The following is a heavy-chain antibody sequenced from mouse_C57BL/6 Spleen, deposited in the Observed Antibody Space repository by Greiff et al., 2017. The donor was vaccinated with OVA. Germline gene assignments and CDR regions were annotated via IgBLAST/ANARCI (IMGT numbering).Heavy chain of an antibody. CDR1: GYAFSSSW. D-gene: IGHD1-1*01. CDR3: ARSDYYGRMYYFDY. J-gene: IGHJ2*01. Sequence: QVQLQQSGPELVKPGASVKLSCKASGYAFSSSWMNWVKQRPGKGLEWIGRIYPGDGDTNYNGKFKGKATLTADKSSSTAYMQLSSLTSEDAAVYFCARSDYYGRMYYFDYWGQGTTLTVSS. V-gene: IGHV1-82*01. CDR2: IYPGDGDT.